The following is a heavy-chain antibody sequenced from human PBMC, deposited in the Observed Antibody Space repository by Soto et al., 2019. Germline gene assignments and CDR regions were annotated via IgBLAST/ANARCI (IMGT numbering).Heavy chain of an antibody. J-gene: IGHJ4*02. D-gene: IGHD3-22*01. CDR2: MNPNSGDT. CDR3: ATHPGSGYYRLNY. V-gene: IGHV1-2*02. Sequence: QVQLVQSGAEVRKPGASVKVSCKTSGYTFTDYYIQWVRQAPGQGLEWVGWMNPNSGDTNYAQKFRGGVTMTRDTSISTAYMELSRLKYGDTAVYFCATHPGSGYYRLNYWGQGTLVTVSS. CDR1: GYTFTDYY.